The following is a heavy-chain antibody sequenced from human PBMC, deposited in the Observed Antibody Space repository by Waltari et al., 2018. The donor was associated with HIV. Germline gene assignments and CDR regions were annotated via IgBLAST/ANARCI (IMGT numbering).Heavy chain of an antibody. CDR1: ASSISSGYS. J-gene: IGHJ3*02. V-gene: IGHV4-38-2*02. CDR3: ARDQDYYDSSGYTCYAFDM. Sequence: QVQLQESGPGVVKPSATLSLTCTVSASSISSGYSLGWNRQSPGKGLEWIGSIYRSGTTYYNPSLKSRVTISVNMSKNQFSLKLTSMTAADTALYYCARDQDYYDSSGYTCYAFDMWGPGTMVTVSS. CDR2: IYRSGTT. D-gene: IGHD3-22*01.